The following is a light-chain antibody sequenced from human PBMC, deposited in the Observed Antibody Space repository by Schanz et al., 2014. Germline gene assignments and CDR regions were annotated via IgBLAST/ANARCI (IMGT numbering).Light chain of an antibody. CDR3: QQYGSSVT. CDR1: QSIANY. V-gene: IGKV3-11*01. Sequence: ETVLTQSPVTLSLSPGETATLSCRASQSIANYLAWYQQKPGQAPRLLIYDASDRATGIPDRFSGSGSGTDFTLTISSLEPEDFAVYYCQQYGSSVTFGQGTRLEIK. J-gene: IGKJ5*01. CDR2: DAS.